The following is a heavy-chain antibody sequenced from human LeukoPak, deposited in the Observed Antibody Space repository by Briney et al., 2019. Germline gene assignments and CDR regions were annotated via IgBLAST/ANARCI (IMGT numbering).Heavy chain of an antibody. Sequence: PSETLSLTCTVSGGSISSYYWSWIRQPPGKGLGWIGYIYYSGSTNYNPSLKSRVTISVDTSKNQFSLKLSSVTAADTAVYYCARPHSSSWYEFDYWGQGTLVTVSS. J-gene: IGHJ4*02. V-gene: IGHV4-59*01. D-gene: IGHD6-13*01. CDR1: GGSISSYY. CDR3: ARPHSSSWYEFDY. CDR2: IYYSGST.